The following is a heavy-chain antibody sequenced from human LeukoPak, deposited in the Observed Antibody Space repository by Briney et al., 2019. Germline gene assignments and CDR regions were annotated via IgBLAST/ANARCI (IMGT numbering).Heavy chain of an antibody. CDR2: IHSDGTTT. J-gene: IGHJ5*02. D-gene: IGHD3-22*01. V-gene: IGHV3-74*01. CDR1: GFTFNIYW. CDR3: ARDVYYSLDP. Sequence: GGSLRPSCEASGFTFNIYWMNWVRLAPGKGLVSVSRIHSDGTTTSYADSVKGRFTISRDNAKNTVYLQMNNLRAEDTAVYICARDVYYSLDPWGQGTQVTVSS.